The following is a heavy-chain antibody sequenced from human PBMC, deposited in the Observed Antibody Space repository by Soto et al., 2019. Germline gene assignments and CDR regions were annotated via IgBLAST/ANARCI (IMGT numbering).Heavy chain of an antibody. D-gene: IGHD6-13*01. CDR2: IKQDGSEK. Sequence: EVQLVESGGGLVQPGGSLRLSCAASGFTFSSYWMSWVRQAPGKGLEWVANIKQDGSEKYYVDSVKGRFTISRDNAKNSLYLQMNRLGAEDTGVYYWARGGSSRWVNLFGPWGQGTLVTVSS. V-gene: IGHV3-7*04. CDR3: ARGGSSRWVNLFGP. CDR1: GFTFSSYW. J-gene: IGHJ5*02.